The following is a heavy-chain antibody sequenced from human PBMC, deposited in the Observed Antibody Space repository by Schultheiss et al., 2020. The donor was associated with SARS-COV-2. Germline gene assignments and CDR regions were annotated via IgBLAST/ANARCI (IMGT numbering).Heavy chain of an antibody. CDR1: GGSFSGYY. V-gene: IGHV4-34*01. Sequence: SETLSLTCAVYGGSFSGYYWSWIRQPPGKGLEWIGEINHSGSTNYNPSLKSRVTMSVDTSKNQFSLKLSSVTAADTAVYYCARGLTYYYDSSGYYFTRVLGYYYYGMDVWGQGTTVTVSS. CDR3: ARGLTYYYDSSGYYFTRVLGYYYYGMDV. D-gene: IGHD3-22*01. CDR2: INHSGST. J-gene: IGHJ6*02.